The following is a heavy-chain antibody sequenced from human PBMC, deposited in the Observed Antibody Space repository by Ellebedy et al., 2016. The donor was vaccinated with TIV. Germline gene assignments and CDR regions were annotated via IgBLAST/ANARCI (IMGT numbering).Heavy chain of an antibody. CDR2: IKSDGNST. V-gene: IGHV3-74*01. Sequence: PGGSLRLSCAASGFSVSAYWMHWVRQVPGKGLVWVSRIKSDGNSTNYADSVKGRFSISRDNAKSTLYLQMNSLRAEDTAVYYCSREVSVGSPAGAMDVWGKGTTVTVSS. J-gene: IGHJ6*03. D-gene: IGHD1-26*01. CDR1: GFSVSAYW. CDR3: SREVSVGSPAGAMDV.